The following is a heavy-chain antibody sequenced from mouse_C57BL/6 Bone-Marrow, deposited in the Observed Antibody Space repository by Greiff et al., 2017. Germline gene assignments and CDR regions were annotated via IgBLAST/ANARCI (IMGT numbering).Heavy chain of an antibody. CDR1: GYTFTSYW. D-gene: IGHD6-1*01. Sequence: QVQLQQPGAELVKPGASVKLSCKASGYTFTSYWMHWVKQRPGQGLEWIGMIHPNSGSTNYNEKFKSKATLTVDKSSSTAYMQLSSLTSEDSAVYYCARSANGRERYCDYWGQGTTLTVSS. CDR3: ARSANGRERYCDY. J-gene: IGHJ2*01. CDR2: IHPNSGST. V-gene: IGHV1-64*01.